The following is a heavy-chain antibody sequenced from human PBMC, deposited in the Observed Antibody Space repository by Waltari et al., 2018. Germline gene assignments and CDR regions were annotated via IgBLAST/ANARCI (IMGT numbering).Heavy chain of an antibody. CDR2: IYYSGSN. CDR3: AGDSSGMYYFDY. V-gene: IGHV4-39*07. D-gene: IGHD3-22*01. Sequence: QVRLQESGPGLVKPSETLSLTCTVSGGSISSSSYYWGWIRQPPGKGLEWIGNIYYSGSNYYNPSLKSRVTITVDTSKNQVSLKLSSVTAADTAVYYCAGDSSGMYYFDYWGQGSLVTVSS. J-gene: IGHJ4*02. CDR1: GGSISSSSYY.